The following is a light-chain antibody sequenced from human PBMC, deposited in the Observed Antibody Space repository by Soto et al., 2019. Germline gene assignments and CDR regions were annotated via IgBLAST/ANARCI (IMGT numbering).Light chain of an antibody. Sequence: QSVLTQPASVSGSPGQSITISCSGTNSDVGGYNYVSWYQQHPGKAPKLMIYDVSYRPSGISNRFSGSKSDNTASLTISWLQAEDEADYYCSSYTTSSLYVFGTGTKVTVL. CDR3: SSYTTSSLYV. V-gene: IGLV2-14*01. J-gene: IGLJ1*01. CDR1: NSDVGGYNY. CDR2: DVS.